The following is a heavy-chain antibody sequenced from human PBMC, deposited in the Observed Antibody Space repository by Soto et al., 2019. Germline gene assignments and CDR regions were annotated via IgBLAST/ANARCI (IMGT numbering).Heavy chain of an antibody. D-gene: IGHD2-2*02. V-gene: IGHV1-69*06. CDR1: GCTFSSYA. CDR2: IIPIFGTA. J-gene: IGHJ6*02. CDR3: ASGKYCSSTSCYTAPYYYGMDV. Sequence: VASVKVSCKASGCTFSSYAISCVRQAPGQVLEWMGGIIPIFGTANYAQKFQGRVTITADKSTSTAYMELSSLRSEDTAVYYCASGKYCSSTSCYTAPYYYGMDVWGQGTTVTVSS.